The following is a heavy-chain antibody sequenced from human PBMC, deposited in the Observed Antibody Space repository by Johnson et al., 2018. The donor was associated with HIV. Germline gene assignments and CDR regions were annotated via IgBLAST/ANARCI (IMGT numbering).Heavy chain of an antibody. CDR2: ISYDGKNK. V-gene: IGHV3-30*04. CDR1: GFTFSRYA. Sequence: QVQLVESGGGVVQPGRSLRLSCAASGFTFSRYAMHWVRQAPGKGLEWVTVISYDGKNKYYTDSVKGRFTISRDNSKNTLYLQMNSLRTEDTAMYYCAKGHSSGYPKDAFDLWGQGTIVTVSS. CDR3: AKGHSSGYPKDAFDL. J-gene: IGHJ3*01. D-gene: IGHD3-22*01.